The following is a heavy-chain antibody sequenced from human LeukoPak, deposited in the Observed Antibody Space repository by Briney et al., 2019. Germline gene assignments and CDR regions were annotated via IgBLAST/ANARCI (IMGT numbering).Heavy chain of an antibody. Sequence: SETLSLTCTVSGGSISSYYSSWIRQPAGKRLECITRIYTSGSTNYNPSLKSRLTMSVDTSKNQFSLKLSSVTAADTAVYYCARDGGTIFDYWAREPWSPSPQ. CDR1: GGSISSYY. CDR2: IYTSGST. V-gene: IGHV4-4*07. D-gene: IGHD1-1*01. CDR3: ARDGGTIFDY. J-gene: IGHJ4*02.